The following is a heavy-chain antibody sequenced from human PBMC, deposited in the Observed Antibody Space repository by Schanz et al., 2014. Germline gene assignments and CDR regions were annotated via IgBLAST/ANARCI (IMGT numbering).Heavy chain of an antibody. Sequence: QVYLVESGRDLVKPGGSLRLSCAASGFTFSDYYMARIRQAPGKGLEWVSHISGSSIHKNYADSVKGRFSISRDNGETSVYLQINSLRVEDTAVYYCARFLSRYQYYGVDVWGQGTTVIVSS. D-gene: IGHD3-10*01. CDR3: ARFLSRYQYYGVDV. CDR1: GFTFSDYY. V-gene: IGHV3-11*05. CDR2: ISGSSIHK. J-gene: IGHJ6*02.